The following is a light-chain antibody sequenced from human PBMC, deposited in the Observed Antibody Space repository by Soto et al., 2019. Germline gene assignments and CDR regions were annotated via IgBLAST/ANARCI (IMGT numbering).Light chain of an antibody. J-gene: IGKJ5*01. CDR1: QSILNY. Sequence: DIQMTQSPSSLSASVGDRVTITCRAGQSILNYLSWYQLKPGKAPRLLMYGAASLQSGVPSRFSGIGSGTDFTLTISSLQSEDCATYECQQLNSYTITFGQGTRREIK. CDR3: QQLNSYTIT. V-gene: IGKV1-17*01. CDR2: GAA.